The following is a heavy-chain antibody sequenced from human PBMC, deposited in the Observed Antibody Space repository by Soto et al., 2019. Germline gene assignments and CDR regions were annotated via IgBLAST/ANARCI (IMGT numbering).Heavy chain of an antibody. D-gene: IGHD1-7*01. CDR2: IWYDGSDK. J-gene: IGHJ4*02. Sequence: PGGSLRLSCAASGFTFSSYGMHWVRQAPGKGLEWVAVIWYDGSDKFYADSVKGRFTISRDNSKNTLYLQMHSLTAEDTAVYYCAKGGGTTLPLDSWGQGTLVTVSS. CDR3: AKGGGTTLPLDS. CDR1: GFTFSSYG. V-gene: IGHV3-33*06.